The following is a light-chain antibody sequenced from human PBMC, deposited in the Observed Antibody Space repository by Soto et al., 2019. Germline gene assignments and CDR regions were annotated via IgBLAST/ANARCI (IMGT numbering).Light chain of an antibody. CDR3: QQGGNWPLT. CDR2: DAS. CDR1: QSVSSH. Sequence: EIVVTQSPATLSLSPGEGATVSCRASQSVSSHLAWYQQKRGQAPRLLIYDASSRASGIPARFSGRGSGTDCTLTISYLAPEDFAIYYCQQGGNWPLTFGQGTRLEIK. V-gene: IGKV3-11*01. J-gene: IGKJ5*01.